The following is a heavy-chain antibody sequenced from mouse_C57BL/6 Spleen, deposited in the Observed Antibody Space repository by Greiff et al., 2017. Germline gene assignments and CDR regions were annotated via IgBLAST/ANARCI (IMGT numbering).Heavy chain of an antibody. CDR3: ARGDLGRGFDY. CDR1: GYTFTSYW. J-gene: IGHJ2*01. Sequence: VKLQQPGAELVMPGASVKLSCKASGYTFTSYWMHWVKQRPGQGLEWIGEIDPSDSYTNYNQKFKGKSTLTVDKSSSTAYMQLSSLTSEDSAVYYCARGDLGRGFDYWGQGTTLTVSS. D-gene: IGHD4-1*01. CDR2: IDPSDSYT. V-gene: IGHV1-69*01.